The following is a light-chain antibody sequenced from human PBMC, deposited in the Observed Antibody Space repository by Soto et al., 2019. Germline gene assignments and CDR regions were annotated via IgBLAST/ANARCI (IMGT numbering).Light chain of an antibody. CDR1: QSISNW. J-gene: IGKJ1*01. Sequence: DIQMTQSPSTLSASVGDRVTIVCRASQSISNWLAWYQQKPGKAPKVLISGASSLESGVPSRFSGSGSGTEFTLTISSLQPDDFATYYCQQYTSYPWTFGQGTKVDXK. V-gene: IGKV1-5*02. CDR2: GAS. CDR3: QQYTSYPWT.